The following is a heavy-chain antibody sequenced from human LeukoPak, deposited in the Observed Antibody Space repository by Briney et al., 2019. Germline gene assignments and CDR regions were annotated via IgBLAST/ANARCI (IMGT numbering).Heavy chain of an antibody. CDR1: GGTFSSYA. CDR2: IIPIFGTA. Sequence: SVKVSCKASGGTFSSYAISWVRQAPGQGLEWMEGIIPIFGTANYAQKFQGRVTITADKSTSTAYMELSSLRSEDTAVYDCARAHSSSWNPGYFDYWGQGTLVTVSS. D-gene: IGHD6-13*01. V-gene: IGHV1-69*06. J-gene: IGHJ4*02. CDR3: ARAHSSSWNPGYFDY.